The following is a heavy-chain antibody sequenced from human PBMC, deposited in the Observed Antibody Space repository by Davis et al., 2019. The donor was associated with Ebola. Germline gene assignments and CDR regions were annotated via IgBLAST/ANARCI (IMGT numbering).Heavy chain of an antibody. D-gene: IGHD1-26*01. CDR3: ARDSGSYPPYYYYGMDV. Sequence: SETLSLTCTVSGGSVSSGSYYWSWIRQPPGKGLEWIGEINHSGSTNYNPSLKSRVTISVDKSKNQFSLKLSSVTAADTAVYYCARDSGSYPPYYYYGMDVWGQGTTVTVSS. J-gene: IGHJ6*02. CDR1: GGSVSSGSYY. V-gene: IGHV4-61*01. CDR2: INHSGST.